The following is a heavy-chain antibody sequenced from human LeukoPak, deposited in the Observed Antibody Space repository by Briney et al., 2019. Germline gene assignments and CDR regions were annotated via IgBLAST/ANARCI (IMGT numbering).Heavy chain of an antibody. Sequence: GGSLRLSCAASGFTFSSYWMSWVRQAPGKGLEWVANIKQDGSEKYYVDSVKGRFTISRDNAKNSLYLQTNSLRAEDTAVYYCARGARGSSDLFEWWGQGTLVTVSS. V-gene: IGHV3-7*01. J-gene: IGHJ4*02. CDR2: IKQDGSEK. CDR1: GFTFSSYW. D-gene: IGHD6-6*01. CDR3: ARGARGSSDLFEW.